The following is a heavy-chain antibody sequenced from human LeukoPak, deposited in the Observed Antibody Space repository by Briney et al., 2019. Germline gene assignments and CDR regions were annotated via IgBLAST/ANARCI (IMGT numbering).Heavy chain of an antibody. CDR3: ARSNGGGFDP. J-gene: IGHJ5*02. V-gene: IGHV4-59*08. Sequence: SETLSLTCTVSGGSISSYYWSWIRQPPGKGLEWIGYIYYSGSTNYNPSLESRVTISVDTSKNQFSLKLSSVTAADTAVYYCARSNGGGFDPWGQGTLVTVSS. D-gene: IGHD3-16*01. CDR2: IYYSGST. CDR1: GGSISSYY.